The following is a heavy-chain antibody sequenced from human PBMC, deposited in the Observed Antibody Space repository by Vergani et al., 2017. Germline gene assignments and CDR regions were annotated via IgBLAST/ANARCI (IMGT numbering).Heavy chain of an antibody. Sequence: QVQLQESGPGLVKPSETLSLTCTVSGGSISSYYWSWIRQPPGKGLEWIGYIYYSGSTNYNPSIKSRVTISVDTSKNQFSLKLSSVTAADTAVYYCARSRSPYYGGNDYWGQGTLVTVSS. CDR1: GGSISSYY. CDR3: ARSRSPYYGGNDY. CDR2: IYYSGST. D-gene: IGHD4-23*01. V-gene: IGHV4-59*01. J-gene: IGHJ4*02.